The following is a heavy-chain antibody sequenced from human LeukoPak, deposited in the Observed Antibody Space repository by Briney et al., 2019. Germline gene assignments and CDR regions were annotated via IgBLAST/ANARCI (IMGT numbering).Heavy chain of an antibody. CDR3: AKDRGSGVGGFLYMDV. CDR2: ISWNSGSI. J-gene: IGHJ6*03. V-gene: IGHV3-9*01. Sequence: PGGSLRLSCAASGFTFDDYAMHWVRQAPGKGLEGGSGISWNSGSIDYADSVKGRFTISRDNAKNSLYLQMNSLRAEDTALYYCAKDRGSGVGGFLYMDVWSKGTTVTVSS. D-gene: IGHD2/OR15-2a*01. CDR1: GFTFDDYA.